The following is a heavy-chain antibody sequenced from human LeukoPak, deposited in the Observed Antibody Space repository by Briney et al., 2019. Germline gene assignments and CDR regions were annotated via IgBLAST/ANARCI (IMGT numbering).Heavy chain of an antibody. CDR1: GFTFTTYW. CDR2: INQDGTEK. V-gene: IGHV3-7*01. CDR3: VKVAKYYYGSETYYFFEH. J-gene: IGHJ4*02. Sequence: PGGSLRLSCAASGFTFTTYWMSWVRQLPGKGLEWVANINQDGTEKYYVDPVKGRFTISRDNAKNSLDLQMNSLRVEDTGIYYCVKVAKYYYGSETYYFFEHWGQGTPVTASS. D-gene: IGHD3-10*01.